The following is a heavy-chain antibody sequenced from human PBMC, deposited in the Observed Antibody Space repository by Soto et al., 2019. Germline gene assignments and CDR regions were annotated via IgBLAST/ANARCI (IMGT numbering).Heavy chain of an antibody. CDR1: GFTFGTFT. CDR3: ARVMCGDCSSYYYYSMDV. J-gene: IGHJ6*02. Sequence: GGSRRRSWAASGFTFGTFTMSWVRQAPGKGLEWVSSIGTTSTYIYYADSVRGRFTISRDNAKNSLYLQMNSLRAEDTAVYFCARVMCGDCSSYYYYSMDVWGQGTTVTVSS. CDR2: IGTTSTYI. D-gene: IGHD2-21*02. V-gene: IGHV3-21*01.